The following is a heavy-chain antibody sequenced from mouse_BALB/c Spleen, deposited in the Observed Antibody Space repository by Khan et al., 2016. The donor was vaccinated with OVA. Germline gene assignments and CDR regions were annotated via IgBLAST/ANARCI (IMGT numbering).Heavy chain of an antibody. J-gene: IGHJ2*01. CDR2: INPSTGYT. CDR3: ARRDLRWDFDY. CDR1: GYTFINYW. D-gene: IGHD1-1*01. Sequence: QVQLQQSGAELAKPGASVKMSCKASGYTFINYWILWVKQRPGQGLEWIGYINPSTGYTEYNQNFKDKATLTADKSSSTAYMQLSSLTSEDSAVYYYARRDLRWDFDYWGQGTTLTVSS. V-gene: IGHV1-7*01.